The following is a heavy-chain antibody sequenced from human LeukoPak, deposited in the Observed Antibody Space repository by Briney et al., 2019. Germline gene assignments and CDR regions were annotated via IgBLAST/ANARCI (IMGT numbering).Heavy chain of an antibody. CDR1: GGSISSNY. J-gene: IGHJ4*02. D-gene: IGHD6-19*01. V-gene: IGHV4-59*08. CDR2: IYDSGST. Sequence: SETLSLTCTVSGGSISSNYWSWIRQPPGKGLEWIGYIYDSGSTNYNPSLRSRVTISADTSKNQFSLKLSSVTAADTAVYYCARREYSSGWYYLDYWGQGTLVTVSS. CDR3: ARREYSSGWYYLDY.